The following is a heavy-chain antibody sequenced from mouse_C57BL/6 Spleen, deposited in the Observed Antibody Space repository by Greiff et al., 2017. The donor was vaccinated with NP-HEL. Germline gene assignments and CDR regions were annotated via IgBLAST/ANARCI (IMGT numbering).Heavy chain of an antibody. J-gene: IGHJ2*01. V-gene: IGHV5-4*01. CDR1: GFTFSSYA. Sequence: EVQLVESGGGLVKPGGSLKLSCAASGFTFSSYAMSWVRQTPEKRLEWVATISDGGSYTYYPDNVKGRFTISRDNAKNNLYLQMSHLKSEDTAMYYCAREGATVPYFDYWGQGTTLTVSS. CDR2: ISDGGSYT. D-gene: IGHD1-1*01. CDR3: AREGATVPYFDY.